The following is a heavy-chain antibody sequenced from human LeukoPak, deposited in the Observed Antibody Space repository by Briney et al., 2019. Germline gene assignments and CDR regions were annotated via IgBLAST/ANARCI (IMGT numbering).Heavy chain of an antibody. CDR1: GGSISSSSYY. CDR2: IYYSGST. Sequence: SETLSLTCTVSGGSISSSSYYWGWIRQPPGKGLEWIGSIYYSGSTYYNPSLKSRVTISVDTSKNQFSLKLSSVTAADTAVYYCARVDTIFGVVDYWGQGTLVTVSS. CDR3: ARVDTIFGVVDY. V-gene: IGHV4-39*07. D-gene: IGHD3-3*01. J-gene: IGHJ4*02.